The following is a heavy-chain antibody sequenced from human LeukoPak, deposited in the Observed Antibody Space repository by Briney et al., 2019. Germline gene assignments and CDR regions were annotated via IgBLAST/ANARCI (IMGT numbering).Heavy chain of an antibody. J-gene: IGHJ3*02. CDR3: ARDSSRRYGDYRASDAFDI. Sequence: ASVKVSCKASGYTFTNYGITWMRQAPGQGLGWMGWINTYNGNTNYAQKLQGRVTITTDTSTSTAYMELRSLRSDDTAVYYCARDSSRRYGDYRASDAFDIWGQGTMVTVSS. CDR2: INTYNGNT. CDR1: GYTFTNYG. V-gene: IGHV1-18*01. D-gene: IGHD4-17*01.